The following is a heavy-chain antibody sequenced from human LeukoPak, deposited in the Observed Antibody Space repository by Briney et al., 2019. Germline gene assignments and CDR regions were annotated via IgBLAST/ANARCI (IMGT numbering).Heavy chain of an antibody. J-gene: IGHJ3*02. D-gene: IGHD4-17*01. Sequence: PGGSLRLSCAASGFTFDDYGMSWVRQAPGKGLEWVSGINWNGGSTGYADSVKGRFTISRDNAKNSLYLQMNSLRAEDTAVYYCARGPKATVTRRDAFDIWGQGTMVTVSS. CDR2: INWNGGST. V-gene: IGHV3-20*04. CDR1: GFTFDDYG. CDR3: ARGPKATVTRRDAFDI.